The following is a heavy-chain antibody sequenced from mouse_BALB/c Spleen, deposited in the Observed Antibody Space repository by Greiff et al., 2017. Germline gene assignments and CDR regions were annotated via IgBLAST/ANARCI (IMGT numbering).Heavy chain of an antibody. CDR2: ISSGGGST. Sequence: VQRVESGGGLVKPGGSLKLSCAASGFAFSSYDMSWVRQTPEKRLEWVAYISSGGGSTYYPDTVKGRFTISRDNAKNTLYLQMSSLKSEDTAMYYCARHYGPYYAMDYWGQGTSVTVSS. J-gene: IGHJ4*01. CDR1: GFAFSSYD. V-gene: IGHV5-12-1*01. CDR3: ARHYGPYYAMDY. D-gene: IGHD1-1*01.